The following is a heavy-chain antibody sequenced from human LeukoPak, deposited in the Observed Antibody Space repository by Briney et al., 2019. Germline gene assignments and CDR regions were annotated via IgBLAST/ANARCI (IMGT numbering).Heavy chain of an antibody. V-gene: IGHV3-30-3*01. Sequence: GRSLRLSCAASGFTFSSYAMHWVRQAPGKGLEWVAVISYDGSNKYYADSVKGRFTISRDNSKNTLYLQMNSLRAEDTAVYYCARAVWGYCSGGSCYYDYWGQGTLVTVPS. J-gene: IGHJ4*02. D-gene: IGHD2-15*01. CDR1: GFTFSSYA. CDR3: ARAVWGYCSGGSCYYDY. CDR2: ISYDGSNK.